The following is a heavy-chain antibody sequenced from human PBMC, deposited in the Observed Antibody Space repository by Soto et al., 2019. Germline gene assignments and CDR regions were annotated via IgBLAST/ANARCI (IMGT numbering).Heavy chain of an antibody. D-gene: IGHD5-12*01. CDR2: INSGGSSI. Sequence: GGSLRLSCAASGFNFNSYTINWVRQAPGKRLEWLAYINSGGSSIYYADSVKGRFTISRDNAKNSLYLQMNNLRAEDTAVYYCAKEKSVMYSGYDAFDIWGQGTMVTVSS. CDR3: AKEKSVMYSGYDAFDI. J-gene: IGHJ3*02. CDR1: GFNFNSYT. V-gene: IGHV3-48*04.